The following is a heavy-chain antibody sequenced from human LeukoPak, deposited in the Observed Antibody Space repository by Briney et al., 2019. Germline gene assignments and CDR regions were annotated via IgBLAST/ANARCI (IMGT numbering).Heavy chain of an antibody. V-gene: IGHV1-69*13. D-gene: IGHD4-23*01. CDR3: ARDMVTPADDDAFDI. Sequence: GASAKVSCKASGGTFSSYAISWVRQAPGQGLEWMGGIIPIFGTANYAQKFQGRVTITADESTSTAYMELSSLRSEDTAVYYCARDMVTPADDDAFDIWGQGTMVTVSS. J-gene: IGHJ3*02. CDR2: IIPIFGTA. CDR1: GGTFSSYA.